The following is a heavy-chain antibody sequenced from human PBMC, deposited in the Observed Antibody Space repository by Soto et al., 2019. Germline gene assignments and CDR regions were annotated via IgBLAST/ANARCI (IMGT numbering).Heavy chain of an antibody. J-gene: IGHJ5*02. D-gene: IGHD6-6*01. CDR2: IHYTGSA. CDR3: ARDLSISSTDGPLDP. CDR1: GGSISRYY. V-gene: IGHV4-59*01. Sequence: SETLSLTCTVSGGSISRYYWTWIRQPPGKGLEWIGNIHYTGSANYNPSLKSRVTISLGTSKSQFSLKLSSVTAADTAVYYCARDLSISSTDGPLDPWGHGTLVTVSS.